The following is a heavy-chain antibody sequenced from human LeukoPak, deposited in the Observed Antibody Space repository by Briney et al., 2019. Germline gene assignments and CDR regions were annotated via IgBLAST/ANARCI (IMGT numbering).Heavy chain of an antibody. CDR3: AGLGVVIGNWFDP. V-gene: IGHV1-2*02. CDR2: INPYTGAT. J-gene: IGHJ5*02. CDR1: GYIFSGYS. Sequence: ASVKVSCKASGYIFSGYSMHWLRQAPGQGLEWMGWINPYTGATKYAERFQGRVTMTRDTSIRTAYLELNTLRSDDTAVYYCAGLGVVIGNWFDPWGQGTLVTVSS. D-gene: IGHD3-3*01.